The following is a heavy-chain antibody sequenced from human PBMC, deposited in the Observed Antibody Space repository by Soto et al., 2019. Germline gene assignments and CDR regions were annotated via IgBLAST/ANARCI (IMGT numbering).Heavy chain of an antibody. D-gene: IGHD4-4*01. CDR1: GGTFSTYT. V-gene: IGHV1-69*04. J-gene: IGHJ5*02. CDR2: IIPIIGII. CDR3: AGDPDSHYNDSHASSYP. Sequence: ASVKVSCKASGGTFSTYTITWVRQAPGQGLEWMGRIIPIIGIINYAQKFQGRVTISADKFTGTAYFGLTGLRSDDTAVYYCAGDPDSHYNDSHASSYPWGQGTLVTVSS.